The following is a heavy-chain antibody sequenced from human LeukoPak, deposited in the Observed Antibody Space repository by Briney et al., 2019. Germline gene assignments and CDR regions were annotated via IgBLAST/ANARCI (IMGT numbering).Heavy chain of an antibody. V-gene: IGHV3-64*01. Sequence: SGGSLRLSCAASGFTFSSYAMHWVRQAPGKGLEYVSAISTNGGSTYYANSVKGRFTISRDNSKNTLYLQMGSVGAEDMAVYYCARWGSTSCYDYWGQGTLVTVSS. CDR2: ISTNGGST. CDR1: GFTFSSYA. CDR3: ARWGSTSCYDY. D-gene: IGHD2-2*01. J-gene: IGHJ4*02.